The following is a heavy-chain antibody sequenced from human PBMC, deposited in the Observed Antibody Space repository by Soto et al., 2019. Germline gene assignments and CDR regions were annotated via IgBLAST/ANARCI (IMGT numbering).Heavy chain of an antibody. CDR3: ARTLTDSRDGYNSIPFDY. J-gene: IGHJ4*02. D-gene: IGHD5-12*01. Sequence: SETLSLTCTVSGGSISSGGYYWSWIRQHPGMGLEWIGYIYYSGSTYYNPSLKSRVTISVDTSKNQFSLKLSSVTAADTAVYYCARTLTDSRDGYNSIPFDYWGQGTLVTVPS. V-gene: IGHV4-31*03. CDR1: GGSISSGGYY. CDR2: IYYSGST.